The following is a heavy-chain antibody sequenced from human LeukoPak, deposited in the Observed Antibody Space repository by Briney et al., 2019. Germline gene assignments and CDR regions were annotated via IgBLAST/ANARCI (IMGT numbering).Heavy chain of an antibody. V-gene: IGHV4-4*02. CDR2: IYHSGST. CDR3: ARAKYSSSRSVYFDL. Sequence: SGTLSLTCAVSGGSISSSNWWSWVRQPPGKGLEWIGEIYHSGSTNYNPSLKSRVTISVDKSKNQFSLKLSSVTAADTAVYYCARAKYSSSRSVYFDLWGRGTLVTVSS. J-gene: IGHJ2*01. CDR1: GGSISSSNW. D-gene: IGHD6-13*01.